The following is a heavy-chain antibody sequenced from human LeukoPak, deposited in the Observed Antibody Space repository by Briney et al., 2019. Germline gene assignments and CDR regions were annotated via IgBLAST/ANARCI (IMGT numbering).Heavy chain of an antibody. CDR2: INHSGST. D-gene: IGHD3-9*01. CDR1: GGSFSGYY. Sequence: SQTLSLTCAVYGGSFSGYYWSWIRQPPGKGLEWIGEINHSGSTNYNPSLKSRVTISVDTSKNQFSLKQSSVTAADTAVYYCARGLGNTIFNYYYYGMDVWGQGTTVTVSS. CDR3: ARGLGNTIFNYYYYGMDV. V-gene: IGHV4-34*01. J-gene: IGHJ6*02.